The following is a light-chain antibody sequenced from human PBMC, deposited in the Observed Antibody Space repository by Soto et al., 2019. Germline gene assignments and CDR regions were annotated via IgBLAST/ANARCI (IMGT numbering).Light chain of an antibody. J-gene: IGKJ1*01. CDR1: QTISSW. Sequence: DIQMTQSASTLSGSVGDRVTITCRGSQTISSWLAWYQQKPGKAPKLLIYKASTLKSGVPSSFSGSGSGTEFTLTISSLQPDDFATYYCQHYNSYSEAFGQGTKVDNK. CDR3: QHYNSYSEA. CDR2: KAS. V-gene: IGKV1-5*03.